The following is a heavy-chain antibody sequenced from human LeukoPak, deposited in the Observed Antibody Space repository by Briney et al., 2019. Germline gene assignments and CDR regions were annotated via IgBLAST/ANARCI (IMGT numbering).Heavy chain of an antibody. J-gene: IGHJ6*03. CDR1: GYTFTSYY. V-gene: IGHV1-46*01. D-gene: IGHD5-24*01. CDR2: INPSGGST. Sequence: ASVKVSCKASGYTFTSYYMHWVRQAPGQGREWMGIINPSGGSTSYAQKFQGRVTMTRDTSTSTVYMELSSLRSEDTAVYYCARAPPPEIDMDVWGKGTTVTVSS. CDR3: ARAPPPEIDMDV.